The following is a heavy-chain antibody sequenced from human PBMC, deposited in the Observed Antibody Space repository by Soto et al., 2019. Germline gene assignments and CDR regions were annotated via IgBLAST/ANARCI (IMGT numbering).Heavy chain of an antibody. J-gene: IGHJ3*01. CDR1: GYGFTISW. Sequence: GDSLKISCXGSGYGFTISWVGWVRQMPGHGLEWMGIISPGDSDTRHSPTFQGQVIISVDKSITTAYLQWSAVKASETAMHYSARKARSVDTSDWYGNASDLLGQGALVTAS. V-gene: IGHV5-51*01. CDR2: ISPGDSDT. CDR3: ARKARSVDTSDWYGNASDL. D-gene: IGHD3-9*01.